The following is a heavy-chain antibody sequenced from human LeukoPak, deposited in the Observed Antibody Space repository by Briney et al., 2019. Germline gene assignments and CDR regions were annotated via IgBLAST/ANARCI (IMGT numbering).Heavy chain of an antibody. V-gene: IGHV1-2*02. D-gene: IGHD1-1*01. CDR3: AREKGGNYYGMDV. CDR2: INPNSGGA. J-gene: IGHJ6*02. Sequence: ASVKVSCKASGYTFTGYYMHWVRQAPGQGLEWMGWINPNSGGANYAQKFQGRVTMTRDTSISTAYMELSRLRSDDTAVYYCAREKGGNYYGMDVWGQGTTVTVSS. CDR1: GYTFTGYY.